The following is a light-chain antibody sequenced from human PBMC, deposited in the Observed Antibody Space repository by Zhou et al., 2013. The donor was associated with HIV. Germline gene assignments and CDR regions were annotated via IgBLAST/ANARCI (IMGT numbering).Light chain of an antibody. V-gene: IGKV1-39*01. CDR3: QQSQGT. CDR2: AAS. CDR1: QSISSY. Sequence: DIQMTQSPSSLSASVGDRVTITCRASQSISSYLNWYQQKPGKAPKLLIYAASSLQSGVPSRFRGSGSGTDFTLTISSLQPEDFATYYCQQSQGTFGQGTKVEIK. J-gene: IGKJ1*01.